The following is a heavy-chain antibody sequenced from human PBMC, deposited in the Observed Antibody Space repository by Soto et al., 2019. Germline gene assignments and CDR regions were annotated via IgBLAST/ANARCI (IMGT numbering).Heavy chain of an antibody. CDR1: GFTFTSSA. V-gene: IGHV1-58*01. CDR2: IVVGSGNT. Sequence: SVKVSCKASGFTFTSSAVQWVRQARGQRLEWIGWIVVGSGNTNYAQKFQERVTITRDMSTSTAYMELSSLRSEDTAVYYCAADDGYSSSSCGMDVWGQGTTVTVSS. CDR3: AADDGYSSSSCGMDV. J-gene: IGHJ6*02. D-gene: IGHD6-6*01.